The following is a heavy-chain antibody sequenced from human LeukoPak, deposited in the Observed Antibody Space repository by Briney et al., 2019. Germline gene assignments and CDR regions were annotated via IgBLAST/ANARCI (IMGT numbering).Heavy chain of an antibody. Sequence: GGSLRLSCAASGFTFSSYAMHWVRQAPGKGLEWVAVISYDGSNKYYADSVKGRFTISRDNSKNTLYLQMNSLRAEDTAVYYCARDNGYRLVYYGSGSYSGDNAFDIWGQGTMVTVSS. CDR3: ARDNGYRLVYYGSGSYSGDNAFDI. D-gene: IGHD3-10*01. CDR1: GFTFSSYA. CDR2: ISYDGSNK. J-gene: IGHJ3*02. V-gene: IGHV3-30*04.